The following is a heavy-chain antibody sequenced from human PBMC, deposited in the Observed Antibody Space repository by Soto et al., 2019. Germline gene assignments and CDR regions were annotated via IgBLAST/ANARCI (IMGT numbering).Heavy chain of an antibody. V-gene: IGHV4-59*01. CDR3: ARYSREAVAGYTLDN. CDR2: VYNSGST. D-gene: IGHD6-13*01. Sequence: AETLSLTCTVSGGAISSNYCTCVRHAPGKGLEWIVYVYNSGSTNYNPSLKSRVTISEDTSKSQFSLKVNSMTAADTAVYYCARYSREAVAGYTLDNWGQGILVTVSS. J-gene: IGHJ4*02. CDR1: GGAISSNY.